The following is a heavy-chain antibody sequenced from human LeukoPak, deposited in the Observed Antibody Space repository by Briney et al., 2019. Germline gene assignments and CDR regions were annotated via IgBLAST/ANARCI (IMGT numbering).Heavy chain of an antibody. CDR1: GFTFSSYW. J-gene: IGHJ4*02. D-gene: IGHD3-22*01. CDR2: INTDGSTS. Sequence: GGSLRLSCVASGFTFSSYWMHWVRQPPGKGPVWVSRINTDGSTSSYADSVKGRFTISRDNARNTLYLQMNSLRAEDTAVYYCARGGSVSGCYTTYWGQRNLVSASS. CDR3: ARGGSVSGCYTTY. V-gene: IGHV3-74*01.